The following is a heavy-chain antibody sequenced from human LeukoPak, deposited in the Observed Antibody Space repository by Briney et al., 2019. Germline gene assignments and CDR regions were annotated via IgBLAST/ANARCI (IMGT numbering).Heavy chain of an antibody. J-gene: IGHJ4*02. CDR3: AKAYSGTYFRTFDF. D-gene: IGHD1-26*01. CDR1: GFTFSRYG. V-gene: IGHV3-23*01. CDR2: ISNSGDNT. Sequence: GGSLRLSCAASGFTFSRYGMSWVRQPPGKGLEWVSAISNSGDNTNYADSVKGRFTISRDNSKNTLSLQMNSLRAEDTAVYYCAKAYSGTYFRTFDFWGQGTLVPVSS.